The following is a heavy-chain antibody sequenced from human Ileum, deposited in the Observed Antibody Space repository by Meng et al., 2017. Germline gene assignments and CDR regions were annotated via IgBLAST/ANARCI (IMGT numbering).Heavy chain of an antibody. Sequence: GGSLRLSCAASGFTFSSFAMHWVRQAPGKGLDWVAVISYDGSNEYYADSVKGRLTISRDNTKNSVYLQMSNLRAEDTALYYCARDGYSGGWYPYYFDYWGQGTPVTVSS. V-gene: IGHV3-30*04. D-gene: IGHD6-19*01. J-gene: IGHJ4*02. CDR3: ARDGYSGGWYPYYFDY. CDR2: ISYDGSNE. CDR1: GFTFSSFA.